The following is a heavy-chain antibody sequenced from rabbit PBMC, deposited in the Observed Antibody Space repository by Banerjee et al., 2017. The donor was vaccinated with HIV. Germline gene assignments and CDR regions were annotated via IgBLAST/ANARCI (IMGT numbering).Heavy chain of an antibody. CDR2: INTNSGNA. D-gene: IGHD4-1*01. J-gene: IGHJ4*01. CDR1: GFSFSNKCV. CDR3: ARSNDWGLEYFHL. V-gene: IGHV1S45*01. Sequence: QEQLEESGGDLVKPEGSLTLTCTASGFSFSNKCVMCWVRQAPGKGLEWIACINTNSGNAVYASWAKGRFTISKTSSTTVTLQMTSLTAADTATYFCARSNDWGLEYFHLWGPGTLVTVS.